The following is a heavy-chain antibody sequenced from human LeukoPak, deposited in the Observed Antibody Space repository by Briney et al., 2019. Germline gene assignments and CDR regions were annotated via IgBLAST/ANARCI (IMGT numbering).Heavy chain of an antibody. D-gene: IGHD2-21*01. CDR1: GGSFSDHY. Sequence: SETLSLTCAVYGGSFSDHYWSWIRQPPGKGLEWIGEINHSGRTNYNLSLKRRVTISVDTSKNQFSLKLSSVTATDTAVYYCARGTRLWGYYYYYMDVWGKGTTVTISS. CDR2: INHSGRT. J-gene: IGHJ6*03. V-gene: IGHV4-34*01. CDR3: ARGTRLWGYYYYYMDV.